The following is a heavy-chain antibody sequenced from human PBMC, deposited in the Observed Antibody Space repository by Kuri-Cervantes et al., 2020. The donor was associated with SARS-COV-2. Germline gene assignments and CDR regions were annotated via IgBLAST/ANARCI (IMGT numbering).Heavy chain of an antibody. CDR1: GFTFSSYG. Sequence: GGSLRLSCAASGFTFSSYGMHWVRQAPGKGLEWVAVIWYDGSNKYYADSVKGRFTISRDNSKNTLYLQMNSLRAEDTAVYYCARGECSSTSCYRGKYYYYGMDVWGQGTTVTVSS. CDR2: IWYDGSNK. J-gene: IGHJ6*02. V-gene: IGHV3-33*08. CDR3: ARGECSSTSCYRGKYYYYGMDV. D-gene: IGHD2-2*01.